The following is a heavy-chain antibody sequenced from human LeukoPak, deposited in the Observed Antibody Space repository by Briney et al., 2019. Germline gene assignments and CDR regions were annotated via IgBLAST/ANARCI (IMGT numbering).Heavy chain of an antibody. Sequence: GGSLRLSCAASGFPFSNYGMHWVRQIPGKGLEWVAFIRSDGSNTDYADSVKGRFTISRDNAKNSLYLQMNSLRAEDTAVYYCARDRIDILTGYYPTSFDYWGQGTLDTVSS. J-gene: IGHJ4*02. CDR2: IRSDGSNT. D-gene: IGHD3-9*01. CDR3: ARDRIDILTGYYPTSFDY. V-gene: IGHV3-30*02. CDR1: GFPFSNYG.